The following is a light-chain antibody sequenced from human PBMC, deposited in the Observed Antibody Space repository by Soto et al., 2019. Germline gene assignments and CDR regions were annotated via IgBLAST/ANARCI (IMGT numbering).Light chain of an antibody. CDR1: SSDVGGYNY. CDR3: SSYTSRSTLV. J-gene: IGLJ1*01. V-gene: IGLV2-14*01. Sequence: QSVLTQPASVSGSPGQSITISCTGTSSDVGGYNYVSWYQQHPGKAPKLMIYEVTNRPSGVSNRFSGSKSGNTASLTISGLQAEDEADYYCSSYTSRSTLVFGTGTKLPS. CDR2: EVT.